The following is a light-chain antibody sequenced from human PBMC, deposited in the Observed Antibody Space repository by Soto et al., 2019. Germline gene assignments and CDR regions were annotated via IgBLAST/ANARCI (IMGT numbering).Light chain of an antibody. CDR1: QGGSSA. J-gene: IGKJ4*01. V-gene: IGKV3-11*01. Sequence: EIVLTQSPAPLSLSPGERATLSCMARQGGSSALAWYQHKPGQAPRLLIYDAYNRAPVIPARFSGSGSGTDFTLTISILEPEDFAVYYCQQRGNWPPLTVGGGSQVEIK. CDR2: DAY. CDR3: QQRGNWPPLT.